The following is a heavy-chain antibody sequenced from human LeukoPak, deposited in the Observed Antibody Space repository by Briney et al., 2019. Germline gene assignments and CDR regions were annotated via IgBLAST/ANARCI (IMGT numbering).Heavy chain of an antibody. V-gene: IGHV4-61*01. D-gene: IGHD3-10*01. J-gene: IGHJ5*02. CDR2: IHYTGST. CDR3: ARGGYYGSGNDFRFDP. Sequence: SETLSLTCTVSGGSISSATYYWNWIRQSPGKGLECIGYIHYTGSTNYNPSLKSRVTISVETSKNQFSLKLKSVTAADTAVYYCARGGYYGSGNDFRFDPWGQGTLVTVSS. CDR1: GGSISSATYY.